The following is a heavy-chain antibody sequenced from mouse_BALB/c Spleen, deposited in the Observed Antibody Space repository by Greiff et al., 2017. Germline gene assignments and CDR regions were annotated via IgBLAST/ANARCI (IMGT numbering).Heavy chain of an antibody. CDR1: GYTFTSYW. V-gene: IGHV1-7*01. CDR2: INPSTGYT. D-gene: IGHD1-1*02. CDR3: ARRWDY. J-gene: IGHJ2*01. Sequence: QVHVKQSGAELAKPGASVKMSCKASGYTFTSYWMHWVKQRPVQGLEWIGYINPSTGYTEYNQKFKDKATLTADKSSSTAYMQLSSLTSEDSAVYYCARRWDYWGQGTTLTVSS.